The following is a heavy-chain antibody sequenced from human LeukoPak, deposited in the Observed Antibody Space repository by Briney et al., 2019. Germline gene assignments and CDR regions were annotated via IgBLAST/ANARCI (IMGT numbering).Heavy chain of an antibody. CDR3: ARERDGNFDY. J-gene: IGHJ4*02. V-gene: IGHV4-34*01. CDR1: GGSFSGYY. D-gene: IGHD1-1*01. CDR2: INHSGST. Sequence: PSGTLSLTCAVYGGSFSGYYWSWIRQPPGKGLEWIGEINHSGSTNYNPSLKSRVTISVDTSKNQFSLKLSSVTAADTAVYYCARERDGNFDYWGQGTLVTVSS.